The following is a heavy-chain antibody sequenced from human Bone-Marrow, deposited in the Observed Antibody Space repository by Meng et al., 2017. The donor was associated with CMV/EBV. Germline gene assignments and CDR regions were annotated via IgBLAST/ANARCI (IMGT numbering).Heavy chain of an antibody. V-gene: IGHV4-30-4*08. Sequence: LRLSCTVSGGSISGGDYFWNWIRQPPGKGLEWIGYIYSGGSDYYNPALKSRVTISLDPSKNQVSLKLTSVTAADTAVYFCIRANAATRQLRGIDFWGQGTLVPVSS. J-gene: IGHJ4*02. CDR1: GGSISGGDYF. CDR2: IYSGGSD. D-gene: IGHD1-1*01. CDR3: IRANAATRQLRGIDF.